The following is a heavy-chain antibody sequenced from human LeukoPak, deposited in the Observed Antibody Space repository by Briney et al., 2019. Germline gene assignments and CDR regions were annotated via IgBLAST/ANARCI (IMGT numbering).Heavy chain of an antibody. V-gene: IGHV1-8*03. CDR1: GYTFTSYD. J-gene: IGHJ4*02. Sequence: ASVKVSCKASGYTFTSYDINWVRQATGQGLEWMGWMNPNSGNTGYAQKFQGRVTITRNTSISTAYMELSSLRSEDTAVYYCARVGCSSTSCLGYWGQGTLVTVSS. D-gene: IGHD2-2*01. CDR2: MNPNSGNT. CDR3: ARVGCSSTSCLGY.